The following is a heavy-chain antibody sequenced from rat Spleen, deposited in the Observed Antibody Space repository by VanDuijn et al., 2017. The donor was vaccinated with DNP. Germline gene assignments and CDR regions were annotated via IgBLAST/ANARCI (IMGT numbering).Heavy chain of an antibody. J-gene: IGHJ1*01. CDR1: GYSITSYY. D-gene: IGHD1-12*02. CDR2: IRYTGST. Sequence: EVQLQESGPGLVKPSQSLSLSCSVTGYSITSYYWGWIRKFPGNKMEWIGHIRYTGSTSYNPSLKSRVSISRDTSKNQFFLQLNSVTTEDTATYYCARYYYDGSYYYWYFDFWGPGTMVTVSS. V-gene: IGHV3-1*01. CDR3: ARYYYDGSYYYWYFDF.